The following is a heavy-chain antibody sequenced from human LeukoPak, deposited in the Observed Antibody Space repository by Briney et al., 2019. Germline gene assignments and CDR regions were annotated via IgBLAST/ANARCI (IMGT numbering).Heavy chain of an antibody. D-gene: IGHD7-27*01. CDR1: GFTFSNYN. J-gene: IGHJ2*01. CDR3: AREAGTGERWYFDL. CDR2: ISSSSNLI. V-gene: IGHV3-21*01. Sequence: GGSLRLSCAASGFTFSNYNMNWVRQAPGKGLGWVSSISSSSNLIYYADSVKGRFTISRDNAKNSLDLHMNSLRAEDTAVFYCAREAGTGERWYFDLWGRGTLVTVSS.